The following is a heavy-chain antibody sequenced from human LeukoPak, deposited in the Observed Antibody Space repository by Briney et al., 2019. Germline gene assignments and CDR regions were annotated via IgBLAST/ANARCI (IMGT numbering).Heavy chain of an antibody. Sequence: GGSLRLSCAASGFTFSSYSMNWVRQAPGKGLEWVSSISSSSSYIYYADSVKGRFTISRDNAKNSLYLQMNSLRAEDTAVYYCARDYCSSTSCPSPIPYYYYGMDVWGQGTTVTVSS. CDR3: ARDYCSSTSCPSPIPYYYYGMDV. V-gene: IGHV3-21*01. CDR1: GFTFSSYS. D-gene: IGHD2-2*01. J-gene: IGHJ6*02. CDR2: ISSSSSYI.